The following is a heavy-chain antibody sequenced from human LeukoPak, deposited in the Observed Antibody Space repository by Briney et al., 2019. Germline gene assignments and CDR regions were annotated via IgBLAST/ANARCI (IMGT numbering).Heavy chain of an antibody. Sequence: SETLSLTCTVSGYSISSGYYWSWIRQPPGKGLEWIGYIYYTGSTYYNPSLKSRVTISVDTSKNQFSLKLSSVTAADTAVYYCARALYSDYLYFDYWGQGTLVTVSS. CDR2: IYYTGST. CDR1: GYSISSGYY. D-gene: IGHD4-11*01. V-gene: IGHV4-30-4*07. J-gene: IGHJ4*02. CDR3: ARALYSDYLYFDY.